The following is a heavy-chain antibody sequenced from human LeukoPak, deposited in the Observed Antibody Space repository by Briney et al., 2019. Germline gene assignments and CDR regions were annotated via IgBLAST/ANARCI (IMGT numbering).Heavy chain of an antibody. V-gene: IGHV1-46*01. D-gene: IGHD4-23*01. CDR2: INPNDGGT. CDR3: ATNYGGDTGFDS. Sequence: ASVKVSCKASGHPFSDYHIHWERQAPGQGLEHLGTINPNDGGTSYAQKFQGRVTMTRDMSSGTVYMELTSLTSEDTAVYYCATNYGGDTGFDSWGLGTLVTVSS. CDR1: GHPFSDYH. J-gene: IGHJ5*02.